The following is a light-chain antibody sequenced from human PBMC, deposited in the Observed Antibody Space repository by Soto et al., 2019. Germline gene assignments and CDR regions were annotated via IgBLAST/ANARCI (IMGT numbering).Light chain of an antibody. Sequence: EIVLTQSPATLSLSPGERATLSCRASQSVSSYLAWYQQKPGQAPRLLIYDASNRATGIPARFSGSGSGTDFTLTISSLEPEDFAVYYCQQRSNWPPKWVFGGGTKVEIK. V-gene: IGKV3-11*01. CDR2: DAS. J-gene: IGKJ4*01. CDR3: QQRSNWPPKWV. CDR1: QSVSSY.